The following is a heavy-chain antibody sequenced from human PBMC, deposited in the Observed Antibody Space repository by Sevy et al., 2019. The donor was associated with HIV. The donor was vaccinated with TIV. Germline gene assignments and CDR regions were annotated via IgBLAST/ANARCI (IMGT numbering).Heavy chain of an antibody. CDR2: IKSNADGGTI. D-gene: IGHD2-8*02. Sequence: GGSLRLSCAASGFTFTYAWMTWVRQAPGKGLEWLGRIKSNADGGTIDYAAPVKGRFTISRDDSKNTLYLQRNSLKTEDTGVYYCSTDPIILLLVTYGMDLWGRGTTVTVSS. V-gene: IGHV3-15*01. CDR1: GFTFTYAW. J-gene: IGHJ6*01. CDR3: STDPIILLLVTYGMDL.